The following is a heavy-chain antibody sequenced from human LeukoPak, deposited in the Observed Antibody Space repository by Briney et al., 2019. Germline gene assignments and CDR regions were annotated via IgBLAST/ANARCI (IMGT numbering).Heavy chain of an antibody. CDR2: ISGIGGYI. J-gene: IGHJ4*02. CDR1: GFTFSSYG. Sequence: GGSLRLSCAASGFTFSSYGMKWVRHAPGTGLEWVSAISGIGGYIYYAVSVKGRFTIPRDNSTNPLYLQMNCLRTKRQAIIYCAKERRAYDAPRLYFDYWGQGTLVTVSS. D-gene: IGHD5-12*01. V-gene: IGHV3-23*01. CDR3: AKERRAYDAPRLYFDY.